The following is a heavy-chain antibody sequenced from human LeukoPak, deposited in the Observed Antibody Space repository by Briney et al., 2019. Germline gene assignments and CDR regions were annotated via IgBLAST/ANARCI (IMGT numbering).Heavy chain of an antibody. D-gene: IGHD3-22*01. CDR1: GFTFSSYA. Sequence: GGSLRLSCAASGFTFSSYAMSWVRQAPAKGLEWVSAISGSGGSTYYADPVKGRFTISRDNAKNSLYLQMNSLRAEDTAVYYCARPGSSGYYLDYWGQGTLVTVSS. CDR3: ARPGSSGYYLDY. J-gene: IGHJ4*02. V-gene: IGHV3-23*01. CDR2: ISGSGGST.